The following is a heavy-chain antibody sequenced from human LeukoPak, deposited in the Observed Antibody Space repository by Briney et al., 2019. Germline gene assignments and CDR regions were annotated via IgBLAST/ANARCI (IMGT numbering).Heavy chain of an antibody. CDR2: IYYSGST. V-gene: IGHV4-39*01. J-gene: IGHJ5*02. CDR1: GGSISSNSYY. D-gene: IGHD3-10*01. Sequence: ASETLSLTCTVSGGSISSNSYYWGWIRQPPGNGLEWIGSIYYSGSTYYKPSLKSRATISVHTPKNQFSLRLSSVTAADTAVYYCARNRYYYGSRNYGVPNWFDPWGQGTLVTVSS. CDR3: ARNRYYYGSRNYGVPNWFDP.